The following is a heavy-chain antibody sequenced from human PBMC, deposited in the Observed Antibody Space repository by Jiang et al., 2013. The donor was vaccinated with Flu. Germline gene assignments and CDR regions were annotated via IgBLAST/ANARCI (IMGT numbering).Heavy chain of an antibody. J-gene: IGHJ5*02. V-gene: IGHV3-21*01. D-gene: IGHD6-6*01. CDR2: ISSSSSYI. CDR3: ARWGHNSIAARLRVYNWFDP. Sequence: VQLLESGGGLVKPGGSLRLSCAASGFTFSSYSMNWVRQAPGKGLEWVSSISSSSSYIYYADSVKGRFTISRDNAKNSLYLQMNSLRAEDTAVYYCARWGHNSIAARLRVYNWFDPWGQGTLVTVSS. CDR1: GFTFSSYS.